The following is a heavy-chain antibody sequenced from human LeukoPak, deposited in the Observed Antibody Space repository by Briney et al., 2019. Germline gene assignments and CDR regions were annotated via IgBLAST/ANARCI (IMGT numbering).Heavy chain of an antibody. Sequence: SSETLSLTCSVSGGSMSDSITWGWVRQPPGKGLEWLANIHDDGRTAPNPSLRSRLTISQDRSKNQFSLKVSSVTAADTAFYYCTKVLTAAGLDLWGQGILVTVSS. CDR1: GGSMSDSIT. CDR2: IHDDGRT. J-gene: IGHJ5*02. V-gene: IGHV4/OR15-8*01. CDR3: TKVLTAAGLDL. D-gene: IGHD6-25*01.